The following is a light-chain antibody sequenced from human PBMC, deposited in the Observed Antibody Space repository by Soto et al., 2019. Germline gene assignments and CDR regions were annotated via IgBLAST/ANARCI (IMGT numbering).Light chain of an antibody. Sequence: EIVMTQSPATLSVSPGERATLSCRASQSITRNLAWYQQSPGQAPRLLIYGASTRATGFPARFSGSGSGTEFTLTISSLQSEDFAVYYCQQYNGWPITFGQGTRLEIK. CDR2: GAS. J-gene: IGKJ5*01. V-gene: IGKV3-15*01. CDR3: QQYNGWPIT. CDR1: QSITRN.